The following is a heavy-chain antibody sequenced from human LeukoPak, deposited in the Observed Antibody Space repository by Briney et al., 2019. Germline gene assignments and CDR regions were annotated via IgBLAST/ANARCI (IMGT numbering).Heavy chain of an antibody. CDR1: GGTFSSYA. CDR2: IIPIFGTA. J-gene: IGHJ5*02. CDR3: ARDGVGGWFDP. D-gene: IGHD1-26*01. Sequence: ASVKVSCKASGGTFSSYAISWVRQATGQGLEWMGGIIPIFGTANYAQKFQGRVTITADESTSTAYMELSSLRSEDMAVYYCARDGVGGWFDPWGQGTPVTVSS. V-gene: IGHV1-69*13.